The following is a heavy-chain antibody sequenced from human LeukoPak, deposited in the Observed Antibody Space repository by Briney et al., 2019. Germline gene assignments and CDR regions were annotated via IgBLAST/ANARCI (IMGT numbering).Heavy chain of an antibody. J-gene: IGHJ4*02. D-gene: IGHD5-12*01. CDR1: GFTFSSYD. Sequence: GGSLRLSCAASGFTFSSYDMSWVRQAPGKGLEWVAATSGSGVNSYYADSVRGRFTISRDNSQNTLYLQMDSLRAEDMALYYCAKEYSGYDFDYWGQGTLVTVSS. CDR2: TSGSGVNS. V-gene: IGHV3-23*01. CDR3: AKEYSGYDFDY.